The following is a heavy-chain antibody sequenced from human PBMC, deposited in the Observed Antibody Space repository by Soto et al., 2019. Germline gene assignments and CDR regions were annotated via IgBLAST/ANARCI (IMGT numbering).Heavy chain of an antibody. CDR3: ARHSGSYFRDY. Sequence: SETLSLTCAVSGDSFSSSNWWSWVRQPPGKGLEWIGEIYHSGSTNYNPSLKSRVTISVDKPKNQFSLNLNSVTAADTAVYYCARHSGSYFRDYWGQGTLVTVSS. D-gene: IGHD1-26*01. CDR1: GDSFSSSNW. V-gene: IGHV4-4*02. CDR2: IYHSGST. J-gene: IGHJ4*02.